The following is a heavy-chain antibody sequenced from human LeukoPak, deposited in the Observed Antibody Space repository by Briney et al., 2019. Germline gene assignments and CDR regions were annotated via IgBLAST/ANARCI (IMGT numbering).Heavy chain of an antibody. CDR2: IYYSGTT. CDR3: ARHNYGRLDY. Sequence: SETLSLTCTVSGGSISSSSYYWGWIRQPPGKGLEWIGTIYYSGTTYYNPSFTSRVTISVDTSKNQFSLKLISVTAADTAVYYCARHNYGRLDYWGQGTLVTVSS. J-gene: IGHJ4*02. D-gene: IGHD5-18*01. CDR1: GGSISSSSYY. V-gene: IGHV4-39*07.